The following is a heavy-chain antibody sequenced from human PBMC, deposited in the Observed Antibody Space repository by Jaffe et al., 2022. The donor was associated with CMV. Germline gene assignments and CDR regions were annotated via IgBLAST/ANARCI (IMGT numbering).Heavy chain of an antibody. Sequence: EGQLVDSGGGLVQPGGSLRLSCAASGFTFSSYAMSWVRQAPGKGLEWVSVIRGSGGNTAYADSVKGRFTISRDNSKNTLYLQMNSLRAEDTAVYHCAKGYASGWFISNAFDTWGRGTMVTVSS. J-gene: IGHJ3*02. CDR3: AKGYASGWFISNAFDT. CDR2: IRGSGGNT. D-gene: IGHD6-19*01. CDR1: GFTFSSYA. V-gene: IGHV3-23*04.